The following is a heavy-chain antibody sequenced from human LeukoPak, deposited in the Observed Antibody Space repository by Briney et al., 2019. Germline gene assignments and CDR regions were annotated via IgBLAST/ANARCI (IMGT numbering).Heavy chain of an antibody. Sequence: ASVKVSCEASGYTFTGYYMHWVRQATGQGLEWMGWMNPNSGNTGYAQKFQGRVTMTRNTSISTAYMELSSLRSEDTAVYYCARTLAVAGRKDYWGQGTLVTVSS. CDR3: ARTLAVAGRKDY. D-gene: IGHD6-19*01. J-gene: IGHJ4*02. V-gene: IGHV1-8*02. CDR2: MNPNSGNT. CDR1: GYTFTGYY.